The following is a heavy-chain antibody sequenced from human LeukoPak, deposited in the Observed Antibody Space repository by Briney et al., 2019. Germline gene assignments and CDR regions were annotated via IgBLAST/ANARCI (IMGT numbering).Heavy chain of an antibody. V-gene: IGHV1-3*01. J-gene: IGHJ6*02. CDR3: ARAGPIAGYGPPYYYYGMDV. CDR1: GYTFASYA. D-gene: IGHD5-18*01. CDR2: INAGNGNT. Sequence: ASVKVFCKASGYTFASYAMHWVRQAPGQRLEWMGWINAGNGNTKYSQKFQGRVTITRDTSASTAYMELSSLRSEDTAVYYSARAGPIAGYGPPYYYYGMDVWGQGTTVTVSS.